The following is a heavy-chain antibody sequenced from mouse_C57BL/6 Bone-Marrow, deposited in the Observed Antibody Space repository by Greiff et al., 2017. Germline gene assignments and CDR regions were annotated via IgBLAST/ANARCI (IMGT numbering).Heavy chain of an antibody. CDR1: GYTFTGYW. D-gene: IGHD1-1*01. J-gene: IGHJ2*01. CDR2: ILPGSGST. V-gene: IGHV1-9*01. Sequence: VQLQQSGAELMKPGASVKLSCKATGYTFTGYWIEWVKQRPGHGLEWIGEILPGSGSTNYNEKFKGKATFTADTSSNAAYMQLSSMTTEDSAIYYCARSGGSRRDYYFDYWGQGTTLTVSS. CDR3: ARSGGSRRDYYFDY.